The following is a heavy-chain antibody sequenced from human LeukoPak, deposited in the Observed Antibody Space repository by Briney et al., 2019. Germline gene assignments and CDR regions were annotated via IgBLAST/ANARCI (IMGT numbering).Heavy chain of an antibody. J-gene: IGHJ4*02. CDR1: GFTFSNYA. Sequence: GGFLRLSCAASGFTFSNYAMNWVRQAPGKGLEWVSAISASAGRTYYADSVKGRFTISRDNAKNSLYLQMNSLRAEDTAVYYCARGKSNYGDYVDYWGQGTLVTVSS. CDR2: ISASAGRT. CDR3: ARGKSNYGDYVDY. V-gene: IGHV3-23*01. D-gene: IGHD4-17*01.